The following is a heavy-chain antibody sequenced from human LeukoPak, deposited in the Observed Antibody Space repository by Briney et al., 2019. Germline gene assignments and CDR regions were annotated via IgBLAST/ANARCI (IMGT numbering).Heavy chain of an antibody. CDR1: GGSFSGCY. J-gene: IGHJ4*02. D-gene: IGHD6-13*01. Sequence: SETLSLTCAVYGGSFSGCYWSWIRQPPGKGLEWIGEINHSGSTNYNPSLKSRVTISVDTSKNQFSLKLSSVTAADTAVYYCATGYSSSWYYFNYWGQGTLVTVSS. CDR2: INHSGST. CDR3: ATGYSSSWYYFNY. V-gene: IGHV4-34*01.